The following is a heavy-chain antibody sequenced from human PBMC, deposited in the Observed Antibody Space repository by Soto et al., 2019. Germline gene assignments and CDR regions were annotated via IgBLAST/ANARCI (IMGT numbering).Heavy chain of an antibody. Sequence: QVLLVQSGAEVQKPGASVRISCQASGYVFTTSAIHWVRQAPGQSLEWMGGINPATGDTKYSQNVRGRVTFALDTSATTAYLDLRSLASHDTAVYYCARAAGRSKLLPYYFDPWGQGTLVTVSS. CDR1: GYVFTTSA. CDR2: INPATGDT. J-gene: IGHJ5*02. V-gene: IGHV1-3*01. D-gene: IGHD3-22*01. CDR3: ARAAGRSKLLPYYFDP.